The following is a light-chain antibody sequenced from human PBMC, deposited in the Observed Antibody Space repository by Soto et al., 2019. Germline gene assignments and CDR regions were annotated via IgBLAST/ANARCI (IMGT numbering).Light chain of an antibody. CDR2: GAS. CDR3: QQYNNWWT. V-gene: IGKV3-15*01. CDR1: QSVSSN. J-gene: IGKJ1*01. Sequence: EIVMTQSPATLSVSPGERATLSCRASQSVSSNLAWYQQKPGQAPRLLIYGASTRATGIPARFSGSGSGTVFTLTISSLQSEDVAVYYCQQYNNWWTFGQGTKVEIK.